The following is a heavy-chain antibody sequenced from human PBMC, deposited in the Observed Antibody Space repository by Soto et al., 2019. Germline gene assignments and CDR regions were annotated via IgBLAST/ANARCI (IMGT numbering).Heavy chain of an antibody. Sequence: EVQVVESGGGLVQPGRSLRLSCAASGFSFDDYAMHWVRQAPGKGLEWVSGISWNSGTICYADSVKGRFTISRDNAKNSLSLQMNSLRAEVTALYYCAKSTGGTSNGMGVWGQGTTVAVSS. D-gene: IGHD2-2*01. J-gene: IGHJ6*02. V-gene: IGHV3-9*01. CDR2: ISWNSGTI. CDR1: GFSFDDYA. CDR3: AKSTGGTSNGMGV.